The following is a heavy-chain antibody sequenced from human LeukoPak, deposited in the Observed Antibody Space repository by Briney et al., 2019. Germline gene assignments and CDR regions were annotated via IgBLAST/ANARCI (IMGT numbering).Heavy chain of an antibody. Sequence: PGGSLRLSCAASGFTFSSYSMNWVRQAPGKGLEWVSSISSSSSYIYYADSVKGRFTISRDNAKNSQYLQMNSLRAEDTAVYYCATGYCSSTSCYINYWGQGTLVTVSS. CDR1: GFTFSSYS. J-gene: IGHJ4*02. V-gene: IGHV3-21*01. D-gene: IGHD2-2*02. CDR3: ATGYCSSTSCYINY. CDR2: ISSSSSYI.